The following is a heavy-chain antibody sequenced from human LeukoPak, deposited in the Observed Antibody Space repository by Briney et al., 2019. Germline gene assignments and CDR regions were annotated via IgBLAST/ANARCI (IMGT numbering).Heavy chain of an antibody. CDR3: ARAYQRLGGLSFPDS. CDR1: GYTFTNYA. J-gene: IGHJ5*01. D-gene: IGHD3-16*02. Sequence: ASVKVSCKTSGYTFTNYAMNWVRQAPGQGLEWMGWIHPSTGNPTYAQGFTRRFVFSLDTSVTTTYLQINGLEAEDTAVYYCARAYQRLGGLSFPDSWVQGTLVTVSS. CDR2: IHPSTGNP. V-gene: IGHV7-4-1*02.